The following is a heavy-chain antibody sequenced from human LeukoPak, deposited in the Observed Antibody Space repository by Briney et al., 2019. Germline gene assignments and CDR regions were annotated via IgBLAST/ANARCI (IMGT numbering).Heavy chain of an antibody. Sequence: SGPALVKPTPTLTLTCTFSGFSLSTIGMCVSWIRQPPGKALEWLARIDWDDDKYYSTSLKTRLTISKDTSKNQVVLTMTNMDPVDTATYYCARHYYDSSGYSFDYWGQGTLVTVSS. CDR3: ARHYYDSSGYSFDY. J-gene: IGHJ4*02. V-gene: IGHV2-70*11. D-gene: IGHD3-22*01. CDR1: GFSLSTIGMC. CDR2: IDWDDDK.